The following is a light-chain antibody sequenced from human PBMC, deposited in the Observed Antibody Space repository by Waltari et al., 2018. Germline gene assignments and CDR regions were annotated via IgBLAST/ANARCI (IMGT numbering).Light chain of an antibody. Sequence: EVVMTQSPATLSVSPGERVTLSCRASQSVNRFVAWYQQKPGQGPRLLIYGASTRATGIPARFSGSGSGTEFTLTISSLQSEDFAVYYCQQYNDWTPLTFGGGTKLEIK. CDR3: QQYNDWTPLT. J-gene: IGKJ4*01. CDR2: GAS. CDR1: QSVNRF. V-gene: IGKV3-15*01.